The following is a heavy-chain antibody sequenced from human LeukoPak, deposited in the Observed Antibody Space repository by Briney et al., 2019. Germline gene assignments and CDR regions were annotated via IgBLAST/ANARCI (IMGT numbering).Heavy chain of an antibody. D-gene: IGHD4-23*01. Sequence: ASVNVSCKASGYTFTNYDINWVRQAPGQGLEWMAWISSYSGNTDYAQKLQGRVTMTTDTSTSTVYMGMRSLRADETAVYYCARDGGRGNSFWGQGTLVTVSS. CDR3: ARDGGRGNSF. J-gene: IGHJ4*02. CDR2: ISSYSGNT. V-gene: IGHV1-18*01. CDR1: GYTFTNYD.